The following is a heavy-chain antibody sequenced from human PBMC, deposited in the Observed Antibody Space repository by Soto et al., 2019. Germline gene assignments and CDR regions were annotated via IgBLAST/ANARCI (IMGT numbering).Heavy chain of an antibody. J-gene: IGHJ3*02. CDR3: TTDQGGDHDAFDI. Sequence: EVQLVESGGGLVKPGGSLRLSCAASGFTFSNAWMNWVRQAPGKGLEWVGRIKSKTDGGTTDYAAPVKGRFTISRDDSKNTLYLQMNSLKTEDTAVYYCTTDQGGDHDAFDIWGQGTMVTVSS. D-gene: IGHD2-21*02. V-gene: IGHV3-15*07. CDR1: GFTFSNAW. CDR2: IKSKTDGGTT.